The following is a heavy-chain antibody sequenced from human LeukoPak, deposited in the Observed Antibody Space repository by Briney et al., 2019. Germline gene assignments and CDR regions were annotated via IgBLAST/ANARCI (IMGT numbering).Heavy chain of an antibody. Sequence: PGGSLRLSCAASGFTFSSYSMNWGRQAPGKGLEWVSSISSSSSYIYYADSVKGRFTISRDNAKNSLYLKMNSLRAEDTAVYYCASLQDSGYSSGWSIPYYYYMDVWGKGTTVTVSS. V-gene: IGHV3-21*01. CDR2: ISSSSSYI. CDR1: GFTFSSYS. D-gene: IGHD6-19*01. CDR3: ASLQDSGYSSGWSIPYYYYMDV. J-gene: IGHJ6*03.